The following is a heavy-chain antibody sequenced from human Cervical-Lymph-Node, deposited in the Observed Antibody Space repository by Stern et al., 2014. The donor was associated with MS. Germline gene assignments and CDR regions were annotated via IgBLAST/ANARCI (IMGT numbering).Heavy chain of an antibody. CDR2: IDWGDDK. V-gene: IGHV2-70*15. J-gene: IGHJ6*02. CDR3: ARTLRGYSHGYYYHGLDV. CDR1: GFSLSTSGVC. Sequence: QVTLKESGPALVKPTQTLTLTCTFSGFSLSTSGVCVSWIRQAPGKALEWLARIDWGDDKNYSTSLKTRLSISKANSKNQVVLTLTNMDPMDTATYYCARTLRGYSHGYYYHGLDVWGQGTTVTVSS. D-gene: IGHD5-18*01.